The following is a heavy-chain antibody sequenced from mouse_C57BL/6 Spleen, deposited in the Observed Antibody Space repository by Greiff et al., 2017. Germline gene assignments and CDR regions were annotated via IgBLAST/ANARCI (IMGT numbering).Heavy chain of an antibody. J-gene: IGHJ4*01. Sequence: VQGVESGPGLVQPSQSLSITCTVSGFSLTSYGVHWVRQSPGKGLEWLGVIWSGGSTDYNAAFISRLSISKDNSKSQVFFKMNSLQADDTAIYYCARKSYGYDGYAMDYWGQGTSVTVSS. CDR1: GFSLTSYG. D-gene: IGHD2-2*01. CDR3: ARKSYGYDGYAMDY. V-gene: IGHV2-2*01. CDR2: IWSGGST.